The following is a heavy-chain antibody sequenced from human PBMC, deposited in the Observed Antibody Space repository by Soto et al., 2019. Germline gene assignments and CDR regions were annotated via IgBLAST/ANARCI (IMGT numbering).Heavy chain of an antibody. D-gene: IGHD5-12*01. CDR2: ISAYNGNT. CDR1: GYTFTSYG. V-gene: IGHV1-18*01. Sequence: QVQLVQSGAEVKKPGASVKVSCKASGYTFTSYGISWVRQAPGQGLEWMGWISAYNGNTNYAQKLQGRVTMTTDTSTSTAYMELRSLRSDDTAVYYCARYLYSGYEYVSYYYYYMDVWGKGTTVTVSS. J-gene: IGHJ6*03. CDR3: ARYLYSGYEYVSYYYYYMDV.